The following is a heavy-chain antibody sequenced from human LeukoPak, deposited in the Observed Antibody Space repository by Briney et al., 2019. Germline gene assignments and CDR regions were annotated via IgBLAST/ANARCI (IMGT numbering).Heavy chain of an antibody. CDR2: ISGNNDHP. CDR3: ARDGTSTDDY. V-gene: IGHV1-18*04. Sequence: ASVKVSCKASGYTFSNVGISWVRQAPGQGLEWMGWISGNNDHPHYGQKFQGRLTVTTDSSTSTAYMELRNLRSDDTAVYYCARDGTSTDDYWGQGTLVTVSS. J-gene: IGHJ4*02. D-gene: IGHD2-2*01. CDR1: GYTFSNVG.